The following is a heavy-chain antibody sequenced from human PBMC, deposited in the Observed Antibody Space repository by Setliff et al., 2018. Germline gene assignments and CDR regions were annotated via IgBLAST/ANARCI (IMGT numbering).Heavy chain of an antibody. J-gene: IGHJ4*02. CDR2: NSA. Sequence: ASVKVSCKTSGYTFTNYGINWVRQAPGQGLEWMGWNSAYAQKSQGRVTMTTDTPTSTAYLELNSLRSDDTAVYYCARGPPDFVVVPAAAKFDYWGQGTLVTVSS. D-gene: IGHD2-2*01. CDR1: GYTFTNYG. CDR3: ARGPPDFVVVPAAAKFDY. V-gene: IGHV1-18*01.